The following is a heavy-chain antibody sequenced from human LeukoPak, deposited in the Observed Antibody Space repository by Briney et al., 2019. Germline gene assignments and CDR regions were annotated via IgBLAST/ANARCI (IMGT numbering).Heavy chain of an antibody. CDR3: ARPRAMFGVVSSSLRY. CDR1: GFTFSSYA. J-gene: IGHJ4*02. D-gene: IGHD3-3*01. Sequence: GGSLRLSCAASGFTFSSYAMSWVRQAPGNGLEWVAVISYDGSNRYYADSVKGRFTISRDNTKNTLYLQMNSLRAEDTAVYYCARPRAMFGVVSSSLRYWGQGTLVTVSS. CDR2: ISYDGSNR. V-gene: IGHV3-30*04.